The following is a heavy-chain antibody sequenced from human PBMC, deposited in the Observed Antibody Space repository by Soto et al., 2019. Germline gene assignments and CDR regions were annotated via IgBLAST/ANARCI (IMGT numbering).Heavy chain of an antibody. CDR3: ALGYCSSTNCYQGY. CDR2: VYYSGTT. V-gene: IGHV4-39*01. J-gene: IGHJ4*02. Sequence: SETLFLTCTVSGGSIRSRSYYWGWIRQPPGKGQEWIGSVYYSGTTFYNPSLKSRVSISVDTSKNQLSLKLSSVTAADTAVYYCALGYCSSTNCYQGYWGQGPQVTVSS. CDR1: GGSIRSRSYY. D-gene: IGHD2-2*01.